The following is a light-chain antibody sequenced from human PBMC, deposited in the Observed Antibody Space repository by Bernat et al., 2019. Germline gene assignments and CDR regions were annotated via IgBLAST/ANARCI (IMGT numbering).Light chain of an antibody. Sequence: QSALTQPASVSGSPGQSITISCTGTSSDVGGYNYVSWYQQHSGKAPKFMIYDVSNRPSGVSNRFSGSRSGNTASLTISGLQAENEADYYFSSYTSSSTLEVFGGGTKLTVL. CDR2: DVS. CDR3: SSYTSSSTLEV. V-gene: IGLV2-14*01. J-gene: IGLJ3*02. CDR1: SSDVGGYNY.